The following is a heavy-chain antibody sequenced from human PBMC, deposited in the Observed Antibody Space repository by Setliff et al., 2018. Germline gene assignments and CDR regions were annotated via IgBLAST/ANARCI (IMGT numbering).Heavy chain of an antibody. V-gene: IGHV4-61*03. D-gene: IGHD7-27*01. CDR3: VRDLHWGFDY. CDR2: IYYRGIT. J-gene: IGHJ4*02. Sequence: PSETLSLTCTVSGGSVFSGNYYWGWIRQSPGKGLEWIGYIYYRGITSYSPSLKSRVAISVDTSKTHFSLNSLFLQMNSLRAEDTAVYYCVRDLHWGFDYWGLGTLVTVSS. CDR1: GGSVFSGNYY.